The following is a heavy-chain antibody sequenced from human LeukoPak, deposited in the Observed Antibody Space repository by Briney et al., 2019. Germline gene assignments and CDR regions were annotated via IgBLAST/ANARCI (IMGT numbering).Heavy chain of an antibody. J-gene: IGHJ4*02. D-gene: IGHD6-19*01. CDR2: IYYSGST. V-gene: IGHV4-59*01. CDR1: GGSIRSYY. Sequence: PSETLSLTCTVSGGSIRSYYWSWIRQPPGKGLEWIGYIYYSGSTSYNPSLKSRVTISVDTSKNQFSLKLSSVTAADTAVYYCARDNSSGWYGYWGQGTLVTVSS. CDR3: ARDNSSGWYGY.